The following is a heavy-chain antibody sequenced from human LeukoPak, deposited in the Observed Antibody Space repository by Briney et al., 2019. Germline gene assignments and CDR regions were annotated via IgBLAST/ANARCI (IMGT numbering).Heavy chain of an antibody. CDR1: GFTFSSYG. CDR3: ARGSAVLARYYYYGMDV. CDR2: IWYDGSNK. J-gene: IGHJ6*02. Sequence: GGSLRLSCAASGFTFSSYGMHWVRQAPGKGLEWVAVIWYDGSNKYYADPVKGRFTISRDNSKNTLYLQMNSLRAEDTAVYYCARGSAVLARYYYYGMDVWGQGTTVTVSS. D-gene: IGHD3-3*01. V-gene: IGHV3-33*01.